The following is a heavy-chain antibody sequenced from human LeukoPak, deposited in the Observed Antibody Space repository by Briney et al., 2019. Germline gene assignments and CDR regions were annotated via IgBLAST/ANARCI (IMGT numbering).Heavy chain of an antibody. D-gene: IGHD2-2*01. J-gene: IGHJ4*02. CDR3: ARDAAYCSSTSCYYY. CDR1: GGSISSGSYY. CDR2: IYHSGST. V-gene: IGHV4-30-2*01. Sequence: SQTLSLTCTVSGGSISSGSYYWSWIRQPPGKGLEWIGYIYHSGSTYYNPSLKSRVTISVDRSKNQFSLKLSSVTAADTAVYYCARDAAYCSSTSCYYYWGQGTLVTVSS.